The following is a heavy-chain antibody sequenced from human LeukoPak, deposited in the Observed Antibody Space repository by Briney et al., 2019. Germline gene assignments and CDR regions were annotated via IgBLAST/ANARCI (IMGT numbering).Heavy chain of an antibody. CDR2: FYYSGST. CDR3: ARHSGDGRAYWYFDL. CDR1: GGSISRSSYY. Sequence: PSETLSLTCTVPGGSISRSSYYWGWIRQPPGKGLEWIGSFYYSGSTYCNPSLKSRVTISVDTSNNQFSLKVSSVTAADTAVYYCARHSGDGRAYWYFDLWGRGTLVTVSP. J-gene: IGHJ2*01. D-gene: IGHD2-15*01. V-gene: IGHV4-39*01.